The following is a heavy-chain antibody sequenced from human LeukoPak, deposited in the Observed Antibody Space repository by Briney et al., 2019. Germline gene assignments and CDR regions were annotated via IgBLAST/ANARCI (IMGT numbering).Heavy chain of an antibody. D-gene: IGHD1-1*01. CDR1: GGSISSSSYY. CDR2: IYTSGST. V-gene: IGHV4-61*02. Sequence: SETLSLTCTVSGGSISSSSYYWSWIRQPAGKGLEWIGRIYTSGSTNYNPSLKSRVTMSVDTSKNQFSLKLSSVTAADTAVYYCARDLELDPGYNWFDPWGQGTLVTVSS. J-gene: IGHJ5*02. CDR3: ARDLELDPGYNWFDP.